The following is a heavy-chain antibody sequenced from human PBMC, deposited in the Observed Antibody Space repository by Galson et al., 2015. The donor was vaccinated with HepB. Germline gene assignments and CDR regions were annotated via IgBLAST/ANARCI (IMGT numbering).Heavy chain of an antibody. J-gene: IGHJ1*01. D-gene: IGHD4-23*01. V-gene: IGHV1-69*13. Sequence: SVKVSCKASGGTFSNYAISWVRQAPGQGLEWMGGILPIFGTVNYAQKFQGRVTITADESTNTAYMGLSSLRSEDTAVYYCARDLGSGTVVTPANFQHGGPGTVVTVSS. CDR1: GGTFSNYA. CDR3: ARDLGSGTVVTPANFQH. CDR2: ILPIFGTV.